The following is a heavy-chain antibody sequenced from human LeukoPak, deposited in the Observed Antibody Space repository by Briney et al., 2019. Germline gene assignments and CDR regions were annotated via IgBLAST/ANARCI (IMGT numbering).Heavy chain of an antibody. CDR2: IYYSGST. V-gene: IGHV4-59*01. J-gene: IGHJ3*02. D-gene: IGHD3-22*01. CDR3: AREYYYDSSGGVVAFDI. Sequence: SETRSLTCTVSGGSISSYYWSWIRQPPGKGLEWIGYIYYSGSTNYNPSLKSRVTISADTSKNQFSLKLSSVTAADTAVYYCAREYYYDSSGGVVAFDIWGQGTMVTVSS. CDR1: GGSISSYY.